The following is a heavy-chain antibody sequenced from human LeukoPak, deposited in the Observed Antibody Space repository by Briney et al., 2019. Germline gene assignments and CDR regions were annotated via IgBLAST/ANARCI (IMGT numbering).Heavy chain of an antibody. V-gene: IGHV3-21*01. CDR3: ARDKEGGSGSYSA. D-gene: IGHD3-10*01. CDR2: ISSSSSYR. J-gene: IGHJ5*02. Sequence: PGGSLRLSCAASGFTFSSYSMNWVRQAPGKGLEWVSSISSSSSYRYYADSVKGRFTISRDNAKKSLYLQMNSLRAEDTAVYYCARDKEGGSGSYSAWGQGTLVTVSS. CDR1: GFTFSSYS.